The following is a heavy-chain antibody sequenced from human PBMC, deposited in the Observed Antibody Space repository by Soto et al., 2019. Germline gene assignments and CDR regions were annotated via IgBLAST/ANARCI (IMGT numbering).Heavy chain of an antibody. Sequence: QVQLVESGGGVVQPGRSLRLSCAASGFTFSSYGMHWVRQAPGKGLEWVAVISYDGSNKYYADSVKGRFTISRDNSKNTLYLQMNSLRAEDTAVYYCAKDLGYCSGGSCYPQRVGWYFDLWGRGTLVTVSS. CDR3: AKDLGYCSGGSCYPQRVGWYFDL. CDR2: ISYDGSNK. J-gene: IGHJ2*01. V-gene: IGHV3-30*18. D-gene: IGHD2-15*01. CDR1: GFTFSSYG.